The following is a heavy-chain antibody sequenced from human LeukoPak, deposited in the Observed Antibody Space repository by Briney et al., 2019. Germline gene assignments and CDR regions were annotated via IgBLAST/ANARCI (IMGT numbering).Heavy chain of an antibody. CDR2: INREGSEK. V-gene: IGHV3-7*01. D-gene: IGHD5/OR15-5a*01. J-gene: IGHJ3*01. CDR3: VRDLGAYSSVYYDAFDF. CDR1: GFTFSNYW. Sequence: PGGSLRLSCAASGFTFSNYWMIWVRQAPGKGLEWVANINREGSEKHYADSVNGRFTISRDNAKNSMFLQMNSLRVDDTAMYYCVRDLGAYSSVYYDAFDFWGQGTVVTVSS.